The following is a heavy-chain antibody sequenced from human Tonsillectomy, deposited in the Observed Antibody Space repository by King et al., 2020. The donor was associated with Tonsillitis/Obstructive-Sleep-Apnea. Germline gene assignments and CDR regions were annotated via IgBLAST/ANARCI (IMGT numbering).Heavy chain of an antibody. CDR2: INSDGSST. CDR1: GFTFSSYW. Sequence: EVQLVESGGGLVQPGGSLRLSCAASGFTFSSYWMHWVRQVPGKGLVWVSRINSDGSSTNYADTVRGRFTISRNNARNTLYLQMHSLRAEDTAVYYCAIDSGAAPGSTYMDVWVKGTTVTVSS. CDR3: AIDSGAAPGSTYMDV. D-gene: IGHD6-13*01. V-gene: IGHV3-74*01. J-gene: IGHJ6*03.